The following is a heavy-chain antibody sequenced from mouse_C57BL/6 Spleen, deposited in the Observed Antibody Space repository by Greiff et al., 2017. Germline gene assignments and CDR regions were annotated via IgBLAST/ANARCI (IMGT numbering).Heavy chain of an antibody. V-gene: IGHV1-15*01. D-gene: IGHD2-2*01. CDR2: IDPETGGT. Sequence: QVQLQQSGAELVRPGASVTLSCKASGYTFTDYEMHWVKQTPVHGLEWIGAIDPETGGTAYNQKFKGKAILTADKSSSTAYMELRSLTSEDSAVYYCTRVKVTTDWYFDVWGTGTTVTVSS. J-gene: IGHJ1*03. CDR1: GYTFTDYE. CDR3: TRVKVTTDWYFDV.